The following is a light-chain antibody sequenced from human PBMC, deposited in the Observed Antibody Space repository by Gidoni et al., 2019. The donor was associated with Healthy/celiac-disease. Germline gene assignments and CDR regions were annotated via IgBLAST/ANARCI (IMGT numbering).Light chain of an antibody. CDR3: NSRDSSGNVV. J-gene: IGLJ2*01. CDR1: SLRSYY. Sequence: SELTQDPAVSVAVGQTVRITCQGDSLRSYYASWYQQKPGQAPVLVIYGKNNRPSGIPDLFSGSSSGTTASLTITGAQAEDEADYSCNSRDSSGNVVFGGWTKLT. CDR2: GKN. V-gene: IGLV3-19*01.